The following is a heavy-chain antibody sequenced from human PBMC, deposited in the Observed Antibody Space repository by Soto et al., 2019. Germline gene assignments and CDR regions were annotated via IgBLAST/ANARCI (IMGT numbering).Heavy chain of an antibody. D-gene: IGHD1-20*01. CDR3: ARAIKVNWNPDH. CDR2: INPGSGGI. CDR1: GYTFTSYY. V-gene: IGHV1-46*01. Sequence: QVQLVQSGAEVKKPGASVKVSCKASGYTFTSYYMHWVRQAPGQGPEWMGIINPGSGGISYAQKFQGRVTMTRDTSASTVYMELSSLRSEDTAVYYCARAIKVNWNPDHWGQGTLVTVSS. J-gene: IGHJ4*02.